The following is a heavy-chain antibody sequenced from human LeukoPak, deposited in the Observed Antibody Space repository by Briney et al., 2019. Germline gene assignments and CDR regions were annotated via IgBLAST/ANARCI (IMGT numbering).Heavy chain of an antibody. J-gene: IGHJ6*03. CDR2: IYYSGST. D-gene: IGHD5-24*01. V-gene: IGHV4-59*08. Sequence: NPSETLSLTCTVSGGSISSYYWSWIRQPPGKGLELIGYIYYSGSTNYNPSLKSRVTISVDTSKNQFSLKLSSVTAADTAVYYCAITRDGLRDYYYYMDVWGKGTTVTVSS. CDR3: AITRDGLRDYYYYMDV. CDR1: GGSISSYY.